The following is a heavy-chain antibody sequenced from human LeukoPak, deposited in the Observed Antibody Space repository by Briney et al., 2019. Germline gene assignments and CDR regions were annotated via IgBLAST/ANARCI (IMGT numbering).Heavy chain of an antibody. CDR1: GGSISSYY. V-gene: IGHV4-4*07. Sequence: SETLSLTCTVSGGSISSYYWSWIRQPAGKGLEWIGRIYTSGITNYNPSLKSRVTMSVDTSKNQFSLKLSSVTAADTAVYYCARADYYGSGSFDYYYYGMDVWGQGTTVTVSS. D-gene: IGHD3-10*01. CDR2: IYTSGIT. CDR3: ARADYYGSGSFDYYYYGMDV. J-gene: IGHJ6*02.